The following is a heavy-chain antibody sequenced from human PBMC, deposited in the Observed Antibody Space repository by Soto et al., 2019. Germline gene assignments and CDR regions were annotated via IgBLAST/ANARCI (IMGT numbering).Heavy chain of an antibody. D-gene: IGHD7-27*01. CDR1: VYTFSSYA. J-gene: IGHJ4*02. CDR2: INAGYGNT. Sequence: AXSVKVSCKASVYTFSSYAMHWVRQAPGQSLEWMGWINAGYGNTKSSQKFQDRVTISRDTSASTAYMELTSLRSEDTAVYYCARDTGDGTFDFWRQGTLVTVSS. CDR3: ARDTGDGTFDF. V-gene: IGHV1-3*01.